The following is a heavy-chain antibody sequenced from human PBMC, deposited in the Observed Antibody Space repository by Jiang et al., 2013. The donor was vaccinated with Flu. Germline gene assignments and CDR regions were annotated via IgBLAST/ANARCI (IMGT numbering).Heavy chain of an antibody. D-gene: IGHD1-26*01. Sequence: SGYTFTSYYMHWVRQAPGQGLEWMGIINPSGGSTSYAQKFQGRVTMTRDTSTSTVYMELSSLRSEDTAVYYCARYSGSYYDYWGQGTLVTVSS. CDR2: INPSGGST. CDR3: ARYSGSYYDY. V-gene: IGHV1-46*01. CDR1: GYTFTSYY. J-gene: IGHJ4*02.